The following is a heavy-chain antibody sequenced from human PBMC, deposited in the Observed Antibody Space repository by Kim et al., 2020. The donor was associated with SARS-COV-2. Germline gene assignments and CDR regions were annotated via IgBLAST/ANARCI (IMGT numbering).Heavy chain of an antibody. Sequence: SETLSLTCAVYGGSFSGYYWSWIRQPPGKGLEWIGEINHSGSTNYNPSLKRRVTISIDMSKNQFSLKLSSVTAADTGFSYCTRGRVGVVPAPILGIGPHYDYFIMDVWGHGTTVTVPS. CDR3: TRGRVGVVPAPILGIGPHYDYFIMDV. V-gene: IGHV4-34*01. J-gene: IGHJ6*02. D-gene: IGHD2-2*02. CDR2: INHSGST. CDR1: GGSFSGYY.